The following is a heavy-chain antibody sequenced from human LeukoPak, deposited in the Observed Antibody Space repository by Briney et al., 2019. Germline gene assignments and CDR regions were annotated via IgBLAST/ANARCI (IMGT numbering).Heavy chain of an antibody. D-gene: IGHD3-22*01. V-gene: IGHV3-21*01. Sequence: GGSLRLSCAASGFTFSDYSLNWVRQAPGKGLEWVSAISRGGTFNYYADVVKGRFTFSRDGASNSLFLQLNSLRAEYTAVYYCARPHYYDSSGYYDYWGQGTLVTVSS. CDR2: ISRGGTFN. J-gene: IGHJ4*02. CDR3: ARPHYYDSSGYYDY. CDR1: GFTFSDYS.